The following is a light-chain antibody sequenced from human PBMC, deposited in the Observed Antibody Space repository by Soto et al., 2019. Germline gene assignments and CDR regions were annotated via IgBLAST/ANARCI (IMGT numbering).Light chain of an antibody. CDR2: DVS. J-gene: IGLJ2*01. V-gene: IGLV2-14*01. CDR1: SSDVGGYNY. CDR3: SSYTSSSTLEV. Sequence: QSALTQPASVSGYPGQSITISCTGTSSDVGGYNYVSWYQQHPGKAPKLTIYDVSDRPSGVSNRFSGSKSGNTASLTISGLQAEDEADYYCSSYTSSSTLEVFGGGTKLTVL.